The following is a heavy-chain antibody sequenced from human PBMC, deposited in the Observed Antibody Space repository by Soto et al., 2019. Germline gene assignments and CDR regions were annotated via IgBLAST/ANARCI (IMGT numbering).Heavy chain of an antibody. Sequence: SVKVSCKASGGTFSSYAISWVRQAPGQGLEWMGGIIPIFGTANYAQKFQGRVTITADESTSTAYMELSSLRSEDTAVYYCARRYDYDSSGPHVYGMDVWGQGTKVTVSS. D-gene: IGHD3-22*01. CDR2: IIPIFGTA. CDR3: ARRYDYDSSGPHVYGMDV. V-gene: IGHV1-69*13. J-gene: IGHJ6*02. CDR1: GGTFSSYA.